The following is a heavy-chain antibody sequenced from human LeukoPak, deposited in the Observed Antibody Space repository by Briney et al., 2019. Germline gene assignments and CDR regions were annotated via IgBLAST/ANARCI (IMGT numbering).Heavy chain of an antibody. Sequence: HAGGSLRLSCVASGFTFGTFWMTWVRQPPGKGLEWVANIKQDGSEKYYVDSVRSRFTISRDNPRNSVYLQMSSLRAEDTAVYYCARLHSDGSGGPLDYWGLGTLVTVSS. CDR1: GFTFGTFW. CDR3: ARLHSDGSGGPLDY. V-gene: IGHV3-7*03. D-gene: IGHD5-24*01. J-gene: IGHJ4*02. CDR2: IKQDGSEK.